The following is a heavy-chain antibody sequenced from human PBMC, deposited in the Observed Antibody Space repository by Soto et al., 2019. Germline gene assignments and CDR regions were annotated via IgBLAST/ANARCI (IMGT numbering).Heavy chain of an antibody. CDR2: INPNSGGT. CDR3: ARDSYSSSPYYYYGMDV. J-gene: IGHJ6*02. D-gene: IGHD6-6*01. CDR1: GYTFTGYY. Sequence: VASVKVSCKASGYTFTGYYMHWVRQAPGQGLEWMGWINPNSGGTNYAQKFQGWVTMTRDTSISTAYMELSRLRSDDTAVYYCARDSYSSSPYYYYGMDVWGQGTTVTV. V-gene: IGHV1-2*04.